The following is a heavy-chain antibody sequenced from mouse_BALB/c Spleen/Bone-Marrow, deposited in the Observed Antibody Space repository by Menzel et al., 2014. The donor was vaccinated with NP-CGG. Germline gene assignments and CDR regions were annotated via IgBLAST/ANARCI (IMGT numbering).Heavy chain of an antibody. CDR2: IDPYNGGT. D-gene: IGHD2-14*01. Sequence: VQLQQSGPELVKPGASVKVSCKASGYSFTDYNMSWVKQSHGKSLEWIGYIDPYNGGTTYNQKFKGKATLTVDKFSSTAFMHLNSLTSDDSTVYYCVRGDYRYSWFAYWGQGTLVTVSA. CDR3: VRGDYRYSWFAY. V-gene: IGHV1S135*01. J-gene: IGHJ3*01. CDR1: GYSFTDYN.